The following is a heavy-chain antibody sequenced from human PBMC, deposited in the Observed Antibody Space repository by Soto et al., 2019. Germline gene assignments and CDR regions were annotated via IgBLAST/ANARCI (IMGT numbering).Heavy chain of an antibody. CDR2: IDSDGSRI. J-gene: IGHJ6*03. Sequence: GGSLRLSCAASGFPLSGYWMHWVRQAPGKGLVWVSRIDSDGSRINYADSVKGRFTISRDNAENTLYLQMNSLRDEDTAVYYCARDVENDGNYYIDARGKGTTVTVSS. CDR3: ARDVENDGNYYIDA. V-gene: IGHV3-74*01. CDR1: GFPLSGYW. D-gene: IGHD1-1*01.